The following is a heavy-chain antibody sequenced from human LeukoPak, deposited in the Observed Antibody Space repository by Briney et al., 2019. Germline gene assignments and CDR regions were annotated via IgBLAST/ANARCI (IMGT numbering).Heavy chain of an antibody. CDR1: GGSISSSNHY. D-gene: IGHD3-3*01. Sequence: SETLSLTCTVSGGSISSSNHYWGWIRQPPGKGLEWIGSMYYSGSTYYNPSLKSRVTISVDKSKNQLSLKLSSVTAADTAVYYCGRNGYYSVDNWGQGTLVTVSS. CDR3: GRNGYYSVDN. CDR2: MYYSGST. V-gene: IGHV4-39*07. J-gene: IGHJ4*02.